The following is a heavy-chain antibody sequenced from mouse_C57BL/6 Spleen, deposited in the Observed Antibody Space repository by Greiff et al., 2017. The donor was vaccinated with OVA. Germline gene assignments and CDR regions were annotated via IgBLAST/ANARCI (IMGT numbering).Heavy chain of an antibody. CDR1: GYSFTGYY. CDR3: ARSDYYGSSSYAMDD. Sequence: VQLQQSGPELVKPGASVKISCKASGYSFTGYYMNWVKQSPEKSLEWIGEINPSTGGTTYNQKFKAQATLTVDKSSSTAYMQLKSLTSEDSAVYYCARSDYYGSSSYAMDDWGQGTSVTVSS. J-gene: IGHJ4*01. CDR2: INPSTGGT. D-gene: IGHD1-1*01. V-gene: IGHV1-42*01.